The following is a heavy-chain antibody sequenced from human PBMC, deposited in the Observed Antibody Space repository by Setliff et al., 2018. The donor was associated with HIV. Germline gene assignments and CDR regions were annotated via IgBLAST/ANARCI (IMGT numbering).Heavy chain of an antibody. V-gene: IGHV1-46*01. D-gene: IGHD6-6*01. J-gene: IGHJ1*01. CDR1: GDIFSRNY. CDR2: INPTGDIT. CDR3: ARDPAPSSSASYFQH. Sequence: ASVKVSCKASGDIFSRNYVHWVRQAPGQGLEWMGLINPTGDITFYPQKFQARVTMTRDTSTSTVYMELSSLRSEDTAVYYCARDPAPSSSASYFQHWGQGTPVTVSS.